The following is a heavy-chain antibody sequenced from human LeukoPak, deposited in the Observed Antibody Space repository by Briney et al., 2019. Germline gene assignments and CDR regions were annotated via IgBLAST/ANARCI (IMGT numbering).Heavy chain of an antibody. Sequence: EASVKVSCKASGGTFSSYAISWVRQAPGQGLEWMGGIIPIFGTADYAQKFQGRVTITTDESTSTAYMELSRLRSDDTAVYYCARGRVGTYAFDIWGQGTMVTVSS. D-gene: IGHD1-26*01. CDR2: IIPIFGTA. J-gene: IGHJ3*02. CDR1: GGTFSSYA. CDR3: ARGRVGTYAFDI. V-gene: IGHV1-69*05.